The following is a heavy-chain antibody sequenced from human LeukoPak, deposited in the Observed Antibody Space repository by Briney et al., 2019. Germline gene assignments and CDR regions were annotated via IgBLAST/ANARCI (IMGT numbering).Heavy chain of an antibody. D-gene: IGHD2-8*01. CDR1: GFSFRSYA. J-gene: IGHJ4*02. CDR3: AKGRAYRVYASSDS. Sequence: GGSLRLSCAASGFSFRSYAMSWVRQAPGKGLEWVSGISGSGGSTYYSDSVKGRFTISRDNSNNTAFLQMNSLRGDDTAVYFCAKGRAYRVYASSDSWGQGTLATVSS. CDR2: ISGSGGST. V-gene: IGHV3-23*01.